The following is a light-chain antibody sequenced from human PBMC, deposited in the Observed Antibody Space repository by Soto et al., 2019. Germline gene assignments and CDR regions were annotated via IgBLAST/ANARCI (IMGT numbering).Light chain of an antibody. Sequence: QSVLTQPPSVSGAPGQRVTISCTGSSSNIGAGYDVHWYQQLPGTAPKLLIYGNSNRRSGVPDRFSGSKSGTSASLAITGLQAEDEADYYCQSYDSSLSGWVFRGGTKLTVL. J-gene: IGLJ3*02. CDR2: GNS. V-gene: IGLV1-40*01. CDR3: QSYDSSLSGWV. CDR1: SSNIGAGYD.